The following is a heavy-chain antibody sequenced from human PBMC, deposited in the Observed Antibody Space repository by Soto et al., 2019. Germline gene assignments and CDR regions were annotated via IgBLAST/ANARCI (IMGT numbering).Heavy chain of an antibody. CDR3: ATRPKSRQWLPYFDY. V-gene: IGHV4-59*08. D-gene: IGHD5-12*01. Sequence: QVQLQESGPGLVKPSETLSLTCTVSGGSISGYYWSWIRQPPGKGLGWIGYIYNSGSTSYNPSLKSRVTISVDTSRNQFSLRLSSVTAADTAIYYCATRPKSRQWLPYFDYWGQGTLAIVSS. J-gene: IGHJ4*02. CDR2: IYNSGST. CDR1: GGSISGYY.